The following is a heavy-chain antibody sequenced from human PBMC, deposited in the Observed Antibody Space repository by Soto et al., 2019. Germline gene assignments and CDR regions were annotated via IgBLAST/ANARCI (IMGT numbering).Heavy chain of an antibody. CDR2: ISGGGSNT. V-gene: IGHV3-23*01. CDR3: AKAVLRFLEWLYDAFDI. Sequence: GGSLRLSCAASGFTFSSYAMRWVRQAPGKGLEWVSAISGGGSNTYYADSVKGRFTISRDNSKNTLYLQMNSLRAEDTAVYYCAKAVLRFLEWLYDAFDIWGQGTMVTVSS. CDR1: GFTFSSYA. D-gene: IGHD3-3*01. J-gene: IGHJ3*02.